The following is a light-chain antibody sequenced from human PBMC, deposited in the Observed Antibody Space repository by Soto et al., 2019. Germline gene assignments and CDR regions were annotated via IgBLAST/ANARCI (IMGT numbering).Light chain of an antibody. CDR2: SDN. Sequence: QSVLTQPPSVSGTPGQRVTISCSGSSSNIGNNFVYWYQHLPGAAPTLVVYSDNHRPSGVPVRFSGSKSGTSASLTISGLRSEDEAEYFCFSFTTTSTHVFGTGTKVTVL. J-gene: IGLJ1*01. V-gene: IGLV1-47*01. CDR1: SSNIGNNF. CDR3: FSFTTTSTHV.